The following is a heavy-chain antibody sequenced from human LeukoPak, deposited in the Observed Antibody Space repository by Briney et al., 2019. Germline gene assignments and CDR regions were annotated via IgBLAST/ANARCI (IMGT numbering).Heavy chain of an antibody. V-gene: IGHV1-8*01. CDR2: MNPNSGNT. CDR3: ATSLTPSGWYRSLTPYYYYYMDV. J-gene: IGHJ6*03. D-gene: IGHD6-19*01. CDR1: VYTFTNYH. Sequence: ASVTDSFKSSVYTFTNYHINWVRQAAGQGLEWMGLMNPNSGNTGYAQKFQGRVTMTRNTSISTAYMELSSLISEDTAAYYCATSLTPSGWYRSLTPYYYYYMDVWGKGTTVTVSS.